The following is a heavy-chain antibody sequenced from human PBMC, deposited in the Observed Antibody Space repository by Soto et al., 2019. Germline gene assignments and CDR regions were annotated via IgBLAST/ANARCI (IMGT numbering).Heavy chain of an antibody. CDR2: IKSKADGATT. D-gene: IGHD3-10*01. CDR1: GLTFSNAW. J-gene: IGHJ5*02. V-gene: IGHV3-15*07. CDR3: SGSPGSGGSTDGWFDP. Sequence: DVQLVESGGALVEPGGCLRLSCAASGLTFSNAWMNWVRQVPGKGLAWVGRIKSKADGATTDYAAPVKGRFTISRDDSRYTLYLQMDSLKTEDTAIYYCSGSPGSGGSTDGWFDPWGQGTLVTVSS.